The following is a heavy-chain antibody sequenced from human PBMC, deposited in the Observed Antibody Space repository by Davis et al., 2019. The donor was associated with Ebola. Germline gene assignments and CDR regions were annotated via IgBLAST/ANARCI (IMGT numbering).Heavy chain of an antibody. CDR1: GFTFGSYG. Sequence: GESLKIPCAASGFTFGSYGMHWVRQAPGKGLEWVANIKQDGSEKYYVDSVKGRFTISRDNAKNSLYLQMNSLRAEDTALYYCARETPYQLLAIWGQGTLVTVSS. CDR2: IKQDGSEK. CDR3: ARETPYQLLAI. V-gene: IGHV3-7*03. D-gene: IGHD2-2*01. J-gene: IGHJ4*02.